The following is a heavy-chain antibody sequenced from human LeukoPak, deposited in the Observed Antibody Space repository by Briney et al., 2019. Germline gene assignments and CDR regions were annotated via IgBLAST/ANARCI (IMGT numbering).Heavy chain of an antibody. V-gene: IGHV3-7*03. CDR2: INHNGNVN. Sequence: GGSLRLSRAASGFTFSSYWMNWARQAPGKGLEWVASINHNGNVNYYVDSVKGRFTISRDNAKNSLYLQMSNLRAEDTAVYFCARGGGLDVWGQGATVTVSS. CDR1: GFTFSSYW. CDR3: ARGGGLDV. J-gene: IGHJ6*02. D-gene: IGHD3-16*01.